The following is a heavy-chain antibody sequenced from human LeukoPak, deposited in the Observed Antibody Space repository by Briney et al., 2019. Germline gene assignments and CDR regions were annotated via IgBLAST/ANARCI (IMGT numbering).Heavy chain of an antibody. D-gene: IGHD3-10*01. V-gene: IGHV3-13*04. CDR3: ASGEWPQNY. Sequence: GGSLRLSCAASGFAFSSYDMHWVRQATGKGLEWVSAIGTAGDTYYPGSVKGRFTISRDNSKNTLYLQMNSLRAEDTAVYYCASGEWPQNYWGQGTLVTVSS. CDR2: IGTAGDT. J-gene: IGHJ4*02. CDR1: GFAFSSYD.